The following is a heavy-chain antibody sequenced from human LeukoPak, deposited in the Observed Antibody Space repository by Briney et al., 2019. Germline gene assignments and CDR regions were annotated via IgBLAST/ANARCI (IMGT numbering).Heavy chain of an antibody. CDR1: GGSSSTYY. D-gene: IGHD2-15*01. V-gene: IGHV4-4*09. CDR3: VRPGQSSWWVYFNY. CDR2: IHTSGST. J-gene: IGHJ4*02. Sequence: PSETLSLTCTVSGGSSSTYYWTWIRQPPGKGLECIGNIHTSGSTSYNPSLKSRVTMSIDTSKNQFSLRLSSVTAADTAVYYCVRPGQSSWWVYFNYWGQGTVVTVSS.